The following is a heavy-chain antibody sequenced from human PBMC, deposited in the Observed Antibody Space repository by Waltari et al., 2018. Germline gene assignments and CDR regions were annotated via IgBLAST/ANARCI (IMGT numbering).Heavy chain of an antibody. V-gene: IGHV4-39*07. D-gene: IGHD6-6*01. CDR3: ARDRPGTISSFDP. CDR1: GDSISGSNYY. J-gene: IGHJ5*02. Sequence: QLQLQESGPGLVEPSETLSLTCTFSGDSISGSNYYWGWIRQPPGKGLEWIGSIYSGGSSYYNPSLKSRVTISVDTSKNQFSLKLNSVTAADAAVYFCARDRPGTISSFDPWGQGTLVTVSS. CDR2: IYSGGSS.